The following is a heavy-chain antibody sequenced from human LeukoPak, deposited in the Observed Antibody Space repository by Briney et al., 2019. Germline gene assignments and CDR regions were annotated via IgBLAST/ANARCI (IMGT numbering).Heavy chain of an antibody. V-gene: IGHV1-69*05. CDR2: IIPIFGTA. CDR3: ARAVXRNPYYYYYMDV. CDR1: GGTFSSYA. D-gene: IGHD2/OR15-2a*01. J-gene: IGHJ6*03. Sequence: SVKVSCKASGGTFSSYAISWVRQAPGQGLEWMGGIIPIFGTANYAQKFQGRVTITTDESTSTAYMELSSLRSEDTALYYCARAVXRNPYYYYYMDVWGKGTTVTVSS.